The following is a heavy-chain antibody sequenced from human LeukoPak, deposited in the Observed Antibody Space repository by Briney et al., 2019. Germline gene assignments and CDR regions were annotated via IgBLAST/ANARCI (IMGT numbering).Heavy chain of an antibody. CDR3: ARDRTTVTTYLDY. Sequence: GGSLRLSCAASGFTFSDYYMSWIRQAPGKGLEWVSYISSSGSTIYYADSVKGRFTISRDNAKNSLYLQMNSLRAEDTAVYYCARDRTTVTTYLDYLGQGTLVTGSS. CDR1: GFTFSDYY. D-gene: IGHD4-17*01. V-gene: IGHV3-11*01. J-gene: IGHJ4*02. CDR2: ISSSGSTI.